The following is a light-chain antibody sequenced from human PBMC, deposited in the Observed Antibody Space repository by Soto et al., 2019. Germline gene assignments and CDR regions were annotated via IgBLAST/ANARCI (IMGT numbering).Light chain of an antibody. V-gene: IGLV2-14*01. Sequence: QSALTQPASVSGSPGQSITISCTGTSSDVGGYNYVSWYQQHPGKAPKLMIYDVSNRPSGVSNRFSGSKSGNTASLTISGLQAEDKADYYCSSYTSSSTLSYVFGTGTKVTV. CDR2: DVS. J-gene: IGLJ1*01. CDR3: SSYTSSSTLSYV. CDR1: SSDVGGYNY.